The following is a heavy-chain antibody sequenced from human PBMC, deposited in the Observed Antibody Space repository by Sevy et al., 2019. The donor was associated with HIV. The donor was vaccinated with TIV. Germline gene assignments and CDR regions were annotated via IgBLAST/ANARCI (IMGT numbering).Heavy chain of an antibody. Sequence: ASVKVSCKTSGYTFTSYDINWVRQATGQGLEWMGWLNPDRGKRGYAQKFQGRVTMTTNTSISTAYMELRSLRSEDSAVYYCARADLDSSTFFYYYGMDVWDQGTTVTVSS. J-gene: IGHJ6*02. CDR1: GYTFTSYD. D-gene: IGHD6-13*01. V-gene: IGHV1-8*01. CDR3: ARADLDSSTFFYYYGMDV. CDR2: LNPDRGKR.